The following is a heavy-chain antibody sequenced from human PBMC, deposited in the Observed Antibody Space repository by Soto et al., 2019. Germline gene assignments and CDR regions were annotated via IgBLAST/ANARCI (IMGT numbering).Heavy chain of an antibody. CDR2: ISSGSTTI. J-gene: IGHJ4*02. Sequence: GGSLRLSCAASGFTFSSYSIHWVRQAPGKGLEWVSYISSGSTTIYYADSVRGRFTISRDNAKNSLYLHMNRLRAEDTAVYYCARGYSSFDYWGQGTLVTVSS. CDR3: ARGYSSFDY. CDR1: GFTFSSYS. D-gene: IGHD6-13*01. V-gene: IGHV3-48*01.